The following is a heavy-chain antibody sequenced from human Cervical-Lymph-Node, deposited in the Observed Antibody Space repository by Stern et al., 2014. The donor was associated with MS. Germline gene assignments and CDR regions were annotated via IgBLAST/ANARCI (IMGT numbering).Heavy chain of an antibody. D-gene: IGHD3-16*01. Sequence: QVQLMQSGAEVKKPGASVNVSCKAPGYTLTNYYIHWMRQAPGPGLEWMGMVNPTGDSTTYAQKFQGRVTMTRDTSTSTVYMELSSLTSGDTALYYCASGRLGYWGQGTLVTVSS. CDR1: GYTLTNYY. V-gene: IGHV1-46*01. CDR3: ASGRLGY. CDR2: VNPTGDST. J-gene: IGHJ4*02.